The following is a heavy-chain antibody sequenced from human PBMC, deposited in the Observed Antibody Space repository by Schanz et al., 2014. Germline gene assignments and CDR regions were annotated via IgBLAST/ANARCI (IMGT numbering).Heavy chain of an antibody. J-gene: IGHJ6*02. Sequence: QVQLVQSGAEVKKPGASVKVSCKASGYTFTRYYIHWVRQAPGQGLEWMGIITPSGGSTNYAQKLQGRVTMTRDTSTSTVYMELSSLRSEDTAVYYCARVQDDILTGSEYYYGMDVWGQGTTVTVSS. CDR1: GYTFTRYY. D-gene: IGHD3-9*01. V-gene: IGHV1-46*01. CDR3: ARVQDDILTGSEYYYGMDV. CDR2: ITPSGGST.